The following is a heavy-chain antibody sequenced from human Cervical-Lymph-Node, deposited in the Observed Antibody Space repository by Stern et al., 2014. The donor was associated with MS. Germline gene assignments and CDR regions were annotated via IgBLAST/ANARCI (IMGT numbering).Heavy chain of an antibody. CDR1: GGSISSSGDY. V-gene: IGHV4-39*01. J-gene: IGHJ5*02. D-gene: IGHD2-2*01. Sequence: QVQLQESGPGLVKPSETLSLTCNVSGGSISSSGDYWGWVRQPPGKGLEWIGSVYFSGSTYYNPSLKSRITISVDTSKDQFSLKLSSVPAADTAVYYCARGFSVVVPAAISWFDPWGRGTLVTVSS. CDR2: VYFSGST. CDR3: ARGFSVVVPAAISWFDP.